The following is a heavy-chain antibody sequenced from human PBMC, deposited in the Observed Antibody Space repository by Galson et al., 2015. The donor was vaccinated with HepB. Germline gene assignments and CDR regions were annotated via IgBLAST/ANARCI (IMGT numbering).Heavy chain of an antibody. J-gene: IGHJ6*02. CDR1: GYTFTSYD. Sequence: CKASGYTFTSYDINWVRQATGQGLEWMGWMNPNSANTGYAQKFQGRVTMTRNTSISTAYMELSSLRSEDTAVYYCARGVVPAGMDYYYYYGMDVWGQGTTVTVSS. CDR3: ARGVVPAGMDYYYYYGMDV. V-gene: IGHV1-8*01. CDR2: MNPNSANT. D-gene: IGHD2-2*01.